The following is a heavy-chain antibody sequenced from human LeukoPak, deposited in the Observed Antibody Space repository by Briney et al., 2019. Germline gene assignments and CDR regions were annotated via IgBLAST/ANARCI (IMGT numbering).Heavy chain of an antibody. Sequence: SETLSLTCTVSGGSVSSCYWSWIRQPAGKGLEWIGRIYNSGSTNYNPSLKSRVTMSVDSSKNQFSLKLSSVTAADTAVYYCARSANFYYMDVWGKGTTATVSS. J-gene: IGHJ6*03. V-gene: IGHV4-4*07. CDR3: ARSANFYYMDV. CDR2: IYNSGST. CDR1: GGSVSSCY.